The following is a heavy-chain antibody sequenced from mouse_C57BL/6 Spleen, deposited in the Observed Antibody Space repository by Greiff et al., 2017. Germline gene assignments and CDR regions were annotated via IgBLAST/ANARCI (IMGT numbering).Heavy chain of an antibody. CDR1: GYTFTDYE. D-gene: IGHD1-1*01. CDR2: IDPETGGT. J-gene: IGHJ1*03. V-gene: IGHV1-15*01. CDR3: TFLITTVVGEYFDV. Sequence: QVQLQQSGAELVRPGASVTLSCKASGYTFTDYEMHWVKQTPVHGLEWIGAIDPETGGTAYNQKFKGKAILTADKSSSTAYMELRSLTSEDSAVYYCTFLITTVVGEYFDVWGTGTTVTVSS.